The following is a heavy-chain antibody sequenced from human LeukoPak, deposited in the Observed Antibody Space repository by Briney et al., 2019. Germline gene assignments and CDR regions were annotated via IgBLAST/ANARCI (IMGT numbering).Heavy chain of an antibody. J-gene: IGHJ6*03. Sequence: PSETLSLTCAVYGGSFSGYYWSWLRQPPGKGLEWIGEINHSGSANYNPSLTSRVTISVDTSKNQFSLKLRSVTAADTAVYYCARPPYSSSSHYYYYYMDVWGKGTTVTVSS. CDR1: GGSFSGYY. CDR3: ARPPYSSSSHYYYYYMDV. D-gene: IGHD6-6*01. CDR2: INHSGSA. V-gene: IGHV4-34*01.